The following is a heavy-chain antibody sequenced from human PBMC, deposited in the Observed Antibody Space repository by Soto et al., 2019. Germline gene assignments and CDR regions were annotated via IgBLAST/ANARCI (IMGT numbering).Heavy chain of an antibody. D-gene: IGHD6-13*01. J-gene: IGHJ6*02. CDR2: ISGSGDST. CDR3: ASDRVDPVWYPCCMDV. V-gene: IGHV3-23*01. CDR1: GFTFSSYA. Sequence: RGGSLRLSCAASGFTFSSYAMSWVRQAPGKGLEWVSVISGSGDSTHYADSVKGRFSISRDNSKNTLYLQMNSLRAEDTDVSYCASDRVDPVWYPCCMDVWGQGTTVTVA.